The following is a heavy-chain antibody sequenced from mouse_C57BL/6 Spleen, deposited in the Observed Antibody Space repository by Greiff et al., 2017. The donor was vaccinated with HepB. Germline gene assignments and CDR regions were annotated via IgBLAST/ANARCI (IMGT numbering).Heavy chain of an antibody. CDR1: GYTFTSYW. Sequence: QVQLQQPGAELVMPGASVKLSCKASGYTFTSYWMHWVKQRPGQGLEWIGEIDPSDSYTNYNQKFKGKSTLTVDKSSSTAYMQLSSLTSEDSADYYCARDSSGYASFDYWGQGTTLTVSS. V-gene: IGHV1-69*01. D-gene: IGHD3-2*02. J-gene: IGHJ2*01. CDR3: ARDSSGYASFDY. CDR2: IDPSDSYT.